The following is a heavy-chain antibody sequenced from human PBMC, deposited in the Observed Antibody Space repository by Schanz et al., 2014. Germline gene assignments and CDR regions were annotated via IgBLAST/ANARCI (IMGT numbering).Heavy chain of an antibody. CDR1: GFTFSPYW. D-gene: IGHD2-21*02. V-gene: IGHV3-23*04. CDR3: AKDLGVDCGDGCFNWYFDH. CDR2: VSSRSDEI. Sequence: EVQLVQSGGGLVQPGGSLRLSCAASGFTFSPYWMHWVRQAPGKGLEWVAAVSSRSDEIKYADSVRGRFTISRDNSRSTMYLQMNSLRAEDTAVYFCAKDLGVDCGDGCFNWYFDHWGRGTLVTVSS. J-gene: IGHJ2*01.